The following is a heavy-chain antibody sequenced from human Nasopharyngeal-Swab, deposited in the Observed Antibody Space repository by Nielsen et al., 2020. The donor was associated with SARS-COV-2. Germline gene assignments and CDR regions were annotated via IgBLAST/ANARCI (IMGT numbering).Heavy chain of an antibody. CDR1: GHSFSNYW. CDR2: IYPGNSDT. V-gene: IGHV5-51*01. D-gene: IGHD4-17*01. Sequence: GESLKISCKGFGHSFSNYWFAWVRQMPGKGLEWMGIIYPGNSDTRYSPSFQGQVTISADKSISTAYLQWSSLRASDTAIYYCARQRTTLTLGRAFDLWSQGTMVTVSS. J-gene: IGHJ3*01. CDR3: ARQRTTLTLGRAFDL.